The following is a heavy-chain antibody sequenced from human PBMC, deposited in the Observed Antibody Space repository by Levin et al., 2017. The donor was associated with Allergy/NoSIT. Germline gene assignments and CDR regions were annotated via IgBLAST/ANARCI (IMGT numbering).Heavy chain of an antibody. CDR3: VRWLVRQDYFDY. J-gene: IGHJ4*02. V-gene: IGHV3-72*01. CDR1: GFTFNDYY. CDR2: IRNKANSYTT. Sequence: GGSLRLSCAASGFTFNDYYMEWVRQAPGKGLEWVGRIRNKANSYTTEYAASVKGRFTISRDESNNSLYLQMNSLKTEDTAVYYCVRWLVRQDYFDYWGQGTLVTVSS. D-gene: IGHD6-19*01.